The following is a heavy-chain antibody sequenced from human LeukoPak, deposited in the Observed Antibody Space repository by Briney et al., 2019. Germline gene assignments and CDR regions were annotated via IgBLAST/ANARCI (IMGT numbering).Heavy chain of an antibody. CDR3: ARDASYVLDY. CDR1: GFTFSSDS. CDR2: ISSSSSTI. D-gene: IGHD3-16*01. V-gene: IGHV3-48*02. Sequence: GGSLRLSCAASGFTFSSDSMNWVRQAPGKGLEWVSYISSSSSTIYYADSVKGRFTISRDNAKNSLYLHMNSLRDEDTAVYYCARDASYVLDYWGQGTLVTVSS. J-gene: IGHJ4*02.